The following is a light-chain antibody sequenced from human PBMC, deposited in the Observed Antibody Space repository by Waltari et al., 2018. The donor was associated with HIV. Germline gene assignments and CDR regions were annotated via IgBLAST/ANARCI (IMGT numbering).Light chain of an antibody. CDR2: WAS. CDR3: QQYYSLPFT. CDR1: QDVLYSSSSKNY. J-gene: IGKJ3*01. V-gene: IGKV4-1*01. Sequence: DIVMTQSPVSLVVSLGGGGTNNCKSSQDVLYSSSSKNYLAWYQQKPGHAPKLLIYWASTRECVVPDRFSGGGSGTDFTLTISSLRAEDVAVYYCQQYYSLPFTFGPGTKVDIK.